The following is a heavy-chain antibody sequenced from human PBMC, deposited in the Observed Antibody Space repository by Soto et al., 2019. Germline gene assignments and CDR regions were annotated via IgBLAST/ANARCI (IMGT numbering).Heavy chain of an antibody. V-gene: IGHV3-33*01. CDR1: GFTFSSYG. D-gene: IGHD6-13*01. CDR2: IWYDGSNK. J-gene: IGHJ4*02. CDR3: ARENKQQLAFDY. Sequence: GGSLRLSCAASGFTFSSYGMHWVRQAPGKGLEWVAVIWYDGSNKYYADSVKGRFTISRDNSKNTLYLQMNSLRAEDTAVYYCARENKQQLAFDYWGQGTLVTVSS.